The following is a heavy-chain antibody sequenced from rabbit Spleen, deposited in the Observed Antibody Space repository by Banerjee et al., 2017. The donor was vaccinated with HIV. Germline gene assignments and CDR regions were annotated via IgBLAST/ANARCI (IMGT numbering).Heavy chain of an antibody. D-gene: IGHD1-1*01. J-gene: IGHJ6*01. Sequence: QSLEESGGDLVKPGASLTLTCTASGGSFSSSSYMCWVRQAPGKGLEWIACIDSGSSGFTYFATWAKGRFTCSKTSSTTVTLQMTRLTAADTATYFCARDTSSSFSSYGMDLWGPGTLVTVS. CDR1: GGSFSSSSY. CDR2: IDSGSSGFT. CDR3: ARDTSSSFSSYGMDL. V-gene: IGHV1S40*01.